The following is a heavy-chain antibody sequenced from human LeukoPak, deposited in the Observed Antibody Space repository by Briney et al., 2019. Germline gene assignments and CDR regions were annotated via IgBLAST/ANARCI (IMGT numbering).Heavy chain of an antibody. CDR1: GFTFSSYD. CDR2: IRSDGTNK. CDR3: GKKRGRAVVEREIDF. V-gene: IGHV3-30*02. Sequence: PGGSLRLSCAASGFTFSSYDMYWVRQAPGEGLEWVASIRSDGTNKYYADSVKGPFTISRDNSQNTLFLQMNSLKSEDTAMYCCGKKRGRAVVEREIDFWGQGTLVTVSS. D-gene: IGHD6-19*01. J-gene: IGHJ4*02.